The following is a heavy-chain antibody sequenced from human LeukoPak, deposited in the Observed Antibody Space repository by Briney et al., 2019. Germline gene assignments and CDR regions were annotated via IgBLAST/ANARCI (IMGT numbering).Heavy chain of an antibody. D-gene: IGHD3-3*01. V-gene: IGHV4-34*01. Sequence: SETLSLTCAVYGGSFSGYYWSWIRQPPGKGLEWIGEINHSGSTNYNPSLKSRVTISVDTSKNQFSLKLSSVTAADTAVYYCAREGLDFWSGYYTLDYWGQGTLVTVSS. CDR1: GGSFSGYY. J-gene: IGHJ4*02. CDR3: AREGLDFWSGYYTLDY. CDR2: INHSGST.